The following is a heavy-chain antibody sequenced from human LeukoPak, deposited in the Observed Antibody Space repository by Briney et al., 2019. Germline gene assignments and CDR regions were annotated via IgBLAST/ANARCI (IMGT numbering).Heavy chain of an antibody. V-gene: IGHV3-7*01. Sequence: AGGSLRLSCAASEYTSSAFWMRWVRRPPGKGREGVANINKDGTEREYVDSVKGRFNIFMDNAKNSVFVQMNSLRVEATAVYYCAIFAGVVPGNLLLWGKGTTVIVSS. CDR2: INKDGTER. D-gene: IGHD2-8*02. CDR3: AIFAGVVPGNLLL. CDR1: EYTSSAFW. J-gene: IGHJ6*04.